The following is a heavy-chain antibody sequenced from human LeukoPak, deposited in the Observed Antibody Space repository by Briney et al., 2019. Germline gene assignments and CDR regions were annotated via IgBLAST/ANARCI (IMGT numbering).Heavy chain of an antibody. J-gene: IGHJ4*02. CDR3: AKDFRIGYSAHFDY. D-gene: IGHD2-21*01. V-gene: IGHV3-23*01. Sequence: GGSLRLSCVGSGFTFRSHAMSWVRQAPEKGLEFVSGIYENGGTTYYADSVKGRFSTSRDNSKNTLYLQMDSLRGEDTAVYYCAKDFRIGYSAHFDYWGQGALVTVSS. CDR1: GFTFRSHA. CDR2: IYENGGTT.